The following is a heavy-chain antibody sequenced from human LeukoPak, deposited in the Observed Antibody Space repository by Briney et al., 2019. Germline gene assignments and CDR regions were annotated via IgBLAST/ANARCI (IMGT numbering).Heavy chain of an antibody. D-gene: IGHD3-22*01. CDR2: FYHSGST. Sequence: SETLSLTCAVSVRPISSGGYSWSWIRRPPGKGLERLGYFYHSGSTYYNPSLKSRITISVDRSKNQISLKLSSVAAADTAVYYCARTAGSVYYPIDYWGQGTLVTVSS. V-gene: IGHV4-30-2*01. CDR1: VRPISSGGYS. CDR3: ARTAGSVYYPIDY. J-gene: IGHJ4*02.